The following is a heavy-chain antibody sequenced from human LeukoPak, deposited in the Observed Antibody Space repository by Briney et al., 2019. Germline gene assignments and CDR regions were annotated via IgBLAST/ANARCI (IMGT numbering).Heavy chain of an antibody. D-gene: IGHD3-9*01. CDR1: GGTFSSYA. V-gene: IGHV1-69*01. CDR2: IIPIFGTA. J-gene: IGHJ4*02. CDR3: ASPPGYLGYFDY. Sequence: SVKVSCKASGGTFSSYAISWVRQAPGQGLEWMGGIIPIFGTANYAQKFQGRVTITADESTSTAYMELSSLRSEDTAVYYCASPPGYLGYFDYWGQGTLVTVSS.